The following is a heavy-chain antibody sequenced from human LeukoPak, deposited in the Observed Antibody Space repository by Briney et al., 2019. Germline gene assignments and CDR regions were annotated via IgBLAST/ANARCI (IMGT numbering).Heavy chain of an antibody. Sequence: ASVKVSCKASGYTFTSYGISWVRQAPGQGLEWMGGISAYSGTTNYAQKLQGRVTMTTDKSTSTTYMELRSRRSDETAVYYCARAGYCSSTNCHGVYYYYYMAVWGKGTTVTVSS. D-gene: IGHD2-2*01. CDR2: ISAYSGTT. V-gene: IGHV1-18*01. CDR1: GYTFTSYG. CDR3: ARAGYCSSTNCHGVYYYYYMAV. J-gene: IGHJ6*03.